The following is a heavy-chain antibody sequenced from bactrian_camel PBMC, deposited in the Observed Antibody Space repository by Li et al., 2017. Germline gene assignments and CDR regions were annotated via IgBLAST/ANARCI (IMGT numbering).Heavy chain of an antibody. V-gene: IGHV3S1*01. CDR1: GFTFSGYW. J-gene: IGHJ4*01. Sequence: HVQLVESGGDLVQPGGSLTLSCTASGFTFSGYWMYWVRQTPAKGLEWVSGVASNGGSTEYADSIVGRFTISKDKADDTLYLQMNNLEPEDTAKYYCAADKSPCSRIPIYWVREDQYRYWGQGTQVTVS. D-gene: IGHD3*01. CDR2: VASNGGST. CDR3: AADKSPCSRIPIYWVREDQYRY.